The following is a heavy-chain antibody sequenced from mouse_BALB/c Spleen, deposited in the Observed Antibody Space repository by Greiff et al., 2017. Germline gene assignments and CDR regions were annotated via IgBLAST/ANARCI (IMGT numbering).Heavy chain of an antibody. CDR1: GFTFSSYG. CDR2: ISSGGSYT. Sequence: EVQVVESGGDLVKPGGSLKLSCAASGFTFSSYGMSWVRQTPDKRLEWVATISSGGSYTYYPDSVKGRFTISRDNAKNTLYLQMSSLRSEDTAMYYCARGNLSPDYWGQGTTLTVSS. V-gene: IGHV5-6*01. J-gene: IGHJ2*01. D-gene: IGHD6-2*01. CDR3: ARGNLSPDY.